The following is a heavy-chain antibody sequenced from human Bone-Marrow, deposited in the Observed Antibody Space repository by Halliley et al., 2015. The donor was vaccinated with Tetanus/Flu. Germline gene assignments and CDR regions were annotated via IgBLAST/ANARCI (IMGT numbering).Heavy chain of an antibody. Sequence: MGLEWIAMTHSPGTTHLNPSLNGRVSISMDTSKNQFSLKLSPVTTADTAVYYCAAAPNLNYFDFWGQGTLVSVSS. CDR2: THSPGTT. V-gene: IGHV4-59*01. D-gene: IGHD6-13*01. J-gene: IGHJ4*02. CDR3: AAAPNLNYFDF.